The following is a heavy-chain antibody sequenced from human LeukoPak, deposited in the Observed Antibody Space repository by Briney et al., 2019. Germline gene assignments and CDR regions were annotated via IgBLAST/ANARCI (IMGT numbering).Heavy chain of an antibody. D-gene: IGHD6-19*01. J-gene: IGHJ4*02. V-gene: IGHV4-61*02. CDR1: GDSISSGIHY. CDR3: ASASSGWIDY. Sequence: SETLSLTCTVSGDSISSGIHYWNWIRQPAGKGLEWIGRIYTSGSTNYNPSLKSRVTISLDTSKNQFSLKLSSVTAADTAVYYCASASSGWIDYWGQGTLVTVSS. CDR2: IYTSGST.